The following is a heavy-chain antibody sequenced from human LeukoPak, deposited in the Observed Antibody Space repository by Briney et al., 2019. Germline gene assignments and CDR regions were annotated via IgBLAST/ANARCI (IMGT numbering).Heavy chain of an antibody. CDR2: ISGGGANT. J-gene: IGHJ6*02. V-gene: IGHV3-23*01. D-gene: IGHD2-2*01. CDR1: GFTFSSYA. Sequence: GGSLRLSCAASGFTFSSYAMNWVRQARGKGLEWVSSISGGGANTYYADSVKGRFPISRDNSRNTLYLQMNSLRAEDTAIYYCAKDRCSITNCLYGMDVWGQGTTVTVSS. CDR3: AKDRCSITNCLYGMDV.